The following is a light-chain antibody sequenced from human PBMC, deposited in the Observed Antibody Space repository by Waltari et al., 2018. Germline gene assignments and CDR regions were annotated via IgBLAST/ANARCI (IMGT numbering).Light chain of an antibody. J-gene: IGKJ5*01. CDR1: QSVINY. CDR2: HAS. Sequence: EIVLTQSPVILSLSPGETATLPCRASQSVINYLSWYQQRPGQAPRLLIYHASNRAAGVPARFSGSGSWTDFTLTINSLEPDDVAVDYCQQRGTWPPITFGQGTRLEIK. CDR3: QQRGTWPPIT. V-gene: IGKV3-11*01.